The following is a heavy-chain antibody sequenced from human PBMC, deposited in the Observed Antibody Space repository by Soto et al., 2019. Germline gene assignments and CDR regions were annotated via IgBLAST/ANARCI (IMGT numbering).Heavy chain of an antibody. CDR3: AKGRGGSGSLTPRVDF. J-gene: IGHJ4*02. CDR2: IRGDGDTK. V-gene: IGHV3-30*18. CDR1: GFTFSSYG. D-gene: IGHD3-10*01. Sequence: PGGSLRLSCAASGFTFSSYGMHWVRQAPGKGLEWVAVIRGDGDTKSYADSVKGRFTVSRDGSKNTLYLQMSSLRAEDTALYYCAKGRGGSGSLTPRVDFWGQGTLVTVSS.